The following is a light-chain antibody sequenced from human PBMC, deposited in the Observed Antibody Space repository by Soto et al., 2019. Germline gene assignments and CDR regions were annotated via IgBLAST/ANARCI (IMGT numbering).Light chain of an antibody. Sequence: ETVLTQSPGTLSLSPGERATLSCRASQSVSSSYLAWYQQKPGQAPRLLIYGASRRATGIPDRFSGSGSGTDFTLTISRLEPEDFAVYYCQQYGSSPLTFGPGTKVDIK. CDR1: QSVSSSY. J-gene: IGKJ3*01. V-gene: IGKV3-20*01. CDR2: GAS. CDR3: QQYGSSPLT.